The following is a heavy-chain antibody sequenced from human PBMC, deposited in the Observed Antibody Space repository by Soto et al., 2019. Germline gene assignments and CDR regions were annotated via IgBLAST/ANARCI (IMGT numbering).Heavy chain of an antibody. J-gene: IGHJ4*02. D-gene: IGHD3-22*01. CDR1: GFTFSDYY. CDR2: ISSSSTYT. CDR3: ATTYSDSSGYYSY. Sequence: GGSLRLSCAASGFTFSDYYLSWIRQAPGKGLEWVSYISSSSTYTNYADSVKGRFTISRDNAKNSLYLQMNSLRAEDTAMYYCATTYSDSSGYYSYWGQGTLVTVSS. V-gene: IGHV3-11*06.